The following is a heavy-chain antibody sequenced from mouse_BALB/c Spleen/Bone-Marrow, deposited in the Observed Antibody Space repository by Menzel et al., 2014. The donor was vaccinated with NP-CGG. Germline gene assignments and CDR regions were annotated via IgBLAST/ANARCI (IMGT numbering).Heavy chain of an antibody. CDR3: AYGSSFGFAY. D-gene: IGHD1-1*01. Sequence: GAELVRPGASVKLSCRTSGYTFTGYWMNWVKQRPEQGLEWIGRIDPYDSETHYNQKFKVKAILTVDKSSSTAYMQLSSLTSEDSAVYYCAYGSSFGFAYWGQGTLVTVSA. J-gene: IGHJ3*01. CDR2: IDPYDSET. V-gene: IGHV1-74*04. CDR1: GYTFTGYW.